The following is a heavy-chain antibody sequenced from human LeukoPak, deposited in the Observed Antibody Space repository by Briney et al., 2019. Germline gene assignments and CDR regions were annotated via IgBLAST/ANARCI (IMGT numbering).Heavy chain of an antibody. CDR1: GFTFSSYA. V-gene: IGHV3-23*01. Sequence: GGSLRLSCAASGFTFSSYAMGWVRQAPGKGLEWVSSISGSGAGTYYADSVKGRCTISRDNSKNTLYLQMNSLRAEDAAVYYCAKADDDSPGYTNYFDYWGQGTLVTVSS. CDR2: ISGSGAGT. J-gene: IGHJ4*02. D-gene: IGHD3-22*01. CDR3: AKADDDSPGYTNYFDY.